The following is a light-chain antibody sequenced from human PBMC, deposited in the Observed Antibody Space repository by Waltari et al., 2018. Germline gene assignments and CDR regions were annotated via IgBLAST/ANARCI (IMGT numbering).Light chain of an antibody. J-gene: IGLJ1*01. CDR2: QDS. CDR3: QAWDSSTFYV. Sequence: SYELTQPPSVSVSPGQTASITCSGYKLGDKYACWYQQKPGQSPVLVIYQDSKRPSGIPERFSGSNSGNTATLTISGTQAMDEADYYCQAWDSSTFYVFGTGTKVTVL. V-gene: IGLV3-1*01. CDR1: KLGDKY.